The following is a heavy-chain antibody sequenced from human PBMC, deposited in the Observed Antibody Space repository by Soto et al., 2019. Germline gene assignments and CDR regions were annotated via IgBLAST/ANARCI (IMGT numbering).Heavy chain of an antibody. J-gene: IGHJ4*02. V-gene: IGHV3-23*01. CDR3: ARGGYYRDTSGYDY. D-gene: IGHD3-22*01. CDR2: ISETGNT. CDR1: GFTFTTYA. Sequence: EVQVLESGGGLVQPGGSLRLSCAASGFTFTTYAMRWVRQAPGKGLDWVSGISETGNTYYADSVKGRFTISRDTSKNKLDLQMNSLRAEDTALYYCARGGYYRDTSGYDYWGQGTLVTVSS.